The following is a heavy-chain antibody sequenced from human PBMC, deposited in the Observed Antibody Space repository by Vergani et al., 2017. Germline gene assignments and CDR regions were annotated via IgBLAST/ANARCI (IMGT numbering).Heavy chain of an antibody. J-gene: IGHJ3*02. CDR2: IYYSGST. D-gene: IGHD3-3*01. CDR3: ARSHSIYAFWSGYRYDAFDI. CDR1: GGSISSGGYY. Sequence: QVQLQESGPGLVKPSQTLSLTCTVSGGSISSGGYYWSGIREHPGKGLEWSGYIYYSGSTYYNPSLKSRVTISVDTSKNQFSLKLSSVTAADTAVYYCARSHSIYAFWSGYRYDAFDIWGQGTMVTVSS. V-gene: IGHV4-31*03.